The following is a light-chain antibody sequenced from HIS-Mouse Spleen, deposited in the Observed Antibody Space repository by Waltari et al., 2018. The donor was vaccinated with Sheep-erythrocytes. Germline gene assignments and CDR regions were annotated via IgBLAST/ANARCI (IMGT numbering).Light chain of an antibody. V-gene: IGLV3-1*01. J-gene: IGLJ2*01. Sequence: SYELTQPPSVSVSPGQTASITCSGDKLGDKYACWYQQKPGKSPVLVIYQDSKRPSGIHERFSGSNSGNTATLTISGTQAMDEADYYCQAWDSSTAVFGGGTKLTVL. CDR2: QDS. CDR1: KLGDKY. CDR3: QAWDSSTAV.